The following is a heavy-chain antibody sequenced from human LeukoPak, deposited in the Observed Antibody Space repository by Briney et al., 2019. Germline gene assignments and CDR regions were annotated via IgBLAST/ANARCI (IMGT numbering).Heavy chain of an antibody. CDR3: ARSGLWYYDSSGYYYNY. CDR2: INSDGSST. D-gene: IGHD3-22*01. Sequence: PGGSLRLSCAASGITFSSYAMSWVRQAPGKGLVWVSRINSDGSSTSYADSVKGRFTISRDNAKNTLYLQMNSLRAEDTAVYYCARSGLWYYDSSGYYYNYWGQGTLVTVSS. CDR1: GITFSSYA. V-gene: IGHV3-74*01. J-gene: IGHJ4*02.